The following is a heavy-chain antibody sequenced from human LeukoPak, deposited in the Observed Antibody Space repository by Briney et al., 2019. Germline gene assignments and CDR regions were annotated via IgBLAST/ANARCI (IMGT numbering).Heavy chain of an antibody. CDR1: GFTFSSYW. CDR3: ARDLSSDYYDSSGYLNY. Sequence: GGSLRLSCAASGFTFSSYWMHWVRQAPGKGLEWVSRINSDGSSTSYADSVKGRFTISRDNAKNTLYLQMNSLRAEDTAVCYCARDLSSDYYDSSGYLNYWGQGTLVTVSS. D-gene: IGHD3-22*01. J-gene: IGHJ4*02. V-gene: IGHV3-74*01. CDR2: INSDGSST.